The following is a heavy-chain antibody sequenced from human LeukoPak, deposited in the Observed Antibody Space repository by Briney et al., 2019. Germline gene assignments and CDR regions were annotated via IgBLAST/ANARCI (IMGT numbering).Heavy chain of an antibody. CDR3: ARAQRSSSSNYYYGMDV. Sequence: GRSLRLPCAASGFTFSSYAMHWVRQAPGKGLEWVAVISYDGSNKYYADSVRGRFTISRDNSKNTLYLQMNSLRAEDTAVYYCARAQRSSSSNYYYGMDVWSQGTTVTVSS. V-gene: IGHV3-30-3*01. J-gene: IGHJ6*02. D-gene: IGHD6-6*01. CDR1: GFTFSSYA. CDR2: ISYDGSNK.